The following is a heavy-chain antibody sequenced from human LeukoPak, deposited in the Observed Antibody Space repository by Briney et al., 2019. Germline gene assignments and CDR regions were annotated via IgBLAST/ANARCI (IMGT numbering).Heavy chain of an antibody. CDR3: ATAPLNGYSSGWYSFDY. CDR1: GYTFTGYY. CDR2: INPNSGGT. V-gene: IGHV1-2*02. Sequence: GASVKVSCKASGYTFTGYYMHWVRQAPGQGLEWMGWINPNSGGTNYAQKFQDRVTMTRDTSISTAYMELHRLRSDDTAVYYRATAPLNGYSSGWYSFDYWGQGALVTVSS. J-gene: IGHJ4*02. D-gene: IGHD6-19*01.